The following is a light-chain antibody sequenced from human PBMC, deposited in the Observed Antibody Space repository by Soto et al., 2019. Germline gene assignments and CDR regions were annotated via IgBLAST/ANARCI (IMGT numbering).Light chain of an antibody. CDR3: QQANSFPWT. V-gene: IGKV1-12*01. J-gene: IGKJ1*01. CDR1: QGIGSC. CDR2: TAS. Sequence: DIQMTQSPSSVSASVGDRVTITCRASQGIGSCLAWYQQKPGKAPKLLIYTASNLQSGVPSRFSGSGSGTEFTLTISGLQHEDGATYYCQQANSFPWTFGQGTRVEIK.